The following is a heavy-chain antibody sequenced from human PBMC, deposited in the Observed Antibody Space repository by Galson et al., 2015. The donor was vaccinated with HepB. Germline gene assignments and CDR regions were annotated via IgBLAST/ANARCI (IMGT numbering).Heavy chain of an antibody. V-gene: IGHV4-61*09. Sequence: TLSLTCTVSGGSISSGSYYWSWIRQPAGKGLEWIGHIYISGSTNYNPSLKSRVTISVDTSKNQFSLKLSSVTAADTAVYYCARGDYCSGGKCYVTAMPVDYWGQGTLVTVSS. CDR3: ARGDYCSGGKCYVTAMPVDY. CDR2: IYISGST. CDR1: GGSISSGSYY. D-gene: IGHD2-15*01. J-gene: IGHJ4*02.